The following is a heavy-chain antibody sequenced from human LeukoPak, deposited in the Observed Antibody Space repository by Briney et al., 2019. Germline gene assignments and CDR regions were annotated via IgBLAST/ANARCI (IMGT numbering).Heavy chain of an antibody. CDR1: GYTFTGYY. Sequence: ASVKVSCKASGYTFTGYYMHWVRQAPGQGLEWIGWINPNSGGTNYAQKFQGRVTMTRDTSISTAYMELSRLRSDDTAVYYCARPKWIGELPDYWGQGTLVTVSS. V-gene: IGHV1-2*02. CDR3: ARPKWIGELPDY. J-gene: IGHJ4*02. D-gene: IGHD3-10*01. CDR2: INPNSGGT.